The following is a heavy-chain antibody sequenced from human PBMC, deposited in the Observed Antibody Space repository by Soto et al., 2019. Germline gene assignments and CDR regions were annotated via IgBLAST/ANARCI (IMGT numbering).Heavy chain of an antibody. D-gene: IGHD6-19*01. CDR1: RFTFSGSY. J-gene: IGHJ4*02. V-gene: IGHV3-11*01. CDR3: ARGRYSGGGPYYFDY. Sequence: QVQLVESGGGLVEPGGTLRLSCAASRFTFSGSYMNWIRQAPGKGLEWVSYISNSGSTIYNADSVKGRFTISRDNAKNSLSLQMNSLRAEDTAVYYCARGRYSGGGPYYFDYWGQGTLVTVSS. CDR2: ISNSGSTI.